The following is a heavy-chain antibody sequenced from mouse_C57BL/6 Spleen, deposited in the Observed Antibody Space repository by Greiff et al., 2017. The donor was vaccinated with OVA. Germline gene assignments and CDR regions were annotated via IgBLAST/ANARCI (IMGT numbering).Heavy chain of an antibody. J-gene: IGHJ4*01. CDR2: IYPGDGDT. D-gene: IGHD1-1*01. CDR1: GYAFSSSW. V-gene: IGHV1-82*01. CDR3: AREGIYYYGSRIGAMDY. Sequence: QVQLKESGPELVKPGASVKISCKASGYAFSSSWMNWVKQRPGKGLEWIGRIYPGDGDTNYNGKFKGKATLTADKSSSTAYMQLSSLTSEDSAVYFCAREGIYYYGSRIGAMDYWGQGTSVTVSS.